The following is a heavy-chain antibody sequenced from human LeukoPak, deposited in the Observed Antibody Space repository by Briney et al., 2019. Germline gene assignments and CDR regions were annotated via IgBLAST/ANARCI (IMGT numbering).Heavy chain of an antibody. V-gene: IGHV3-21*01. CDR1: GFTFSSYS. CDR3: ARVAPGHYSSGWYIPDY. Sequence: GGSLRLSCAASGFTFSSYSMNWVRQAPGKGLEWVSSIISSSSYIYYADSVKGRFTISRDNAKNSLYLQMNSLRAEDTAVYYCARVAPGHYSSGWYIPDYWGQGTLVTVSS. CDR2: IISSSSYI. D-gene: IGHD6-19*01. J-gene: IGHJ4*02.